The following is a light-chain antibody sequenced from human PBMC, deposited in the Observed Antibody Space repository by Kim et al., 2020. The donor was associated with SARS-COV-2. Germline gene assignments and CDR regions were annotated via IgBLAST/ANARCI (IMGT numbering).Light chain of an antibody. V-gene: IGKV3-20*01. CDR2: DGS. CDR3: QQYANSPVT. Sequence: SPGERAILSCRASQSVSGSYLAWYQQKPGQPPRLLIYDGSSRATGIPDRFSGSGSGTDFTLSISRLEPEDYAVYSCQQYANSPVTFGQGTRLEIK. J-gene: IGKJ5*01. CDR1: QSVSGSY.